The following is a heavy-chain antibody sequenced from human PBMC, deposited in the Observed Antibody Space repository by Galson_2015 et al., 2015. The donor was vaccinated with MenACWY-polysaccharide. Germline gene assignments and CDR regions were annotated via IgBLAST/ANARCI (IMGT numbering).Heavy chain of an antibody. V-gene: IGHV1-3*01. D-gene: IGHD2/OR15-2a*01. J-gene: IGHJ4*02. CDR1: GYTFSRYP. Sequence: SVKVSCKASGYTFSRYPMQWVRQAPGQRIEWMGWITGGNGDTKYSEKFQGRVTITKDTSANTVYMELSSLRYEDTAVYYCARHVIGGGYFDYWGQGTLVTVSS. CDR2: ITGGNGDT. CDR3: ARHVIGGGYFDY.